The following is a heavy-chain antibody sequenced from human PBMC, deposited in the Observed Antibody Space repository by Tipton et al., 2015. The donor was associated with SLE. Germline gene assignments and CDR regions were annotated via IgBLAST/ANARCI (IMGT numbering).Heavy chain of an antibody. CDR2: IYHSGTA. CDR1: GGSISSSRYY. CDR3: ARSEITMIVVNDAFDI. V-gene: IGHV4-39*07. J-gene: IGHJ3*02. Sequence: TLSLTCTVSGGSISSSRYYWGWIRQPPGKGLEWIGSIYHSGTAYYNPPLKGRVTISVDTSKNQISLKLSSVTAADTAVYYCARSEITMIVVNDAFDIWGQGTMVTVSS. D-gene: IGHD3-22*01.